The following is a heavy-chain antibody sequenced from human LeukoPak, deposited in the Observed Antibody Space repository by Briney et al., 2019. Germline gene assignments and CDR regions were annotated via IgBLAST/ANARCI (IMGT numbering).Heavy chain of an antibody. CDR2: ISSSGSTI. CDR1: GFTFSDYY. CDR3: ARIRRVVRGGDAFDI. V-gene: IGHV3-11*01. J-gene: IGHJ3*02. Sequence: PGGSLRLSCAAPGFTFSDYYMSWIRQAPGKGLEWVSYISSSGSTIYYADSVKGRFTISRDNAKNSLYLQMNSLRAEDTAVYYCARIRRVVRGGDAFDIWGQGTMVTVSS. D-gene: IGHD3-10*01.